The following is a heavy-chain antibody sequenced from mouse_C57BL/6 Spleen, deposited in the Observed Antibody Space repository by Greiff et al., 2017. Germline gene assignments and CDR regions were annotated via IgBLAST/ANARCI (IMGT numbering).Heavy chain of an antibody. CDR1: GYTFTSYG. CDR2: IYPRSGNT. Sequence: QVQLQQSGAELARPGASVKLSCKASGYTFTSYGISWVKQRTGQGLEWIGEIYPRSGNTYYNEKFKGKATLTADKSSSTAYMELRSLTSDDSAVYFCAGGAYYGYYYAMDYWGQGTSVTVSS. J-gene: IGHJ4*01. CDR3: AGGAYYGYYYAMDY. D-gene: IGHD1-1*01. V-gene: IGHV1-81*01.